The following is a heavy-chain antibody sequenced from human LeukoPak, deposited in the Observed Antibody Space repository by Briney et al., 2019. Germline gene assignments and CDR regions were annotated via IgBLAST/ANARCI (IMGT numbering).Heavy chain of an antibody. CDR1: GFTFSDYY. D-gene: IGHD3-22*01. CDR2: MGTSNTI. Sequence: GGSLRLSCAASGFTFSDYYMTWIRQAPGKGLEWISYMGTSNTIYYADSVKGRFTVSRDNAKNSLYLQMNSLRAEDTAVYYCAKDLGFGTYYDSSGYGYMDVWGKGTTVTVSS. CDR3: AKDLGFGTYYDSSGYGYMDV. J-gene: IGHJ6*03. V-gene: IGHV3-11*01.